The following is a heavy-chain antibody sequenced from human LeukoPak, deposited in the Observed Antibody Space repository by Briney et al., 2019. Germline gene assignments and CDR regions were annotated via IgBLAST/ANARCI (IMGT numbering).Heavy chain of an antibody. CDR2: IYPGDSDT. CDR3: ARHIYCYGTSCYYDYGMDV. Sequence: GESLKISCKGSGYSFTSYWIGWVRQMPGKGLEWMGIIYPGDSDTRYSPSFQGQVTISADKSISTAYLQWSSLKASDTAMYYCARHIYCYGTSCYYDYGMDVWGQGTTVTVSS. CDR1: GYSFTSYW. D-gene: IGHD2-2*01. J-gene: IGHJ6*02. V-gene: IGHV5-51*01.